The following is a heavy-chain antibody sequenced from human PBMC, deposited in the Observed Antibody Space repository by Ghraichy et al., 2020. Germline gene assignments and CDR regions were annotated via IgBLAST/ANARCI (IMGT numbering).Heavy chain of an antibody. CDR2: ISHYGST. J-gene: IGHJ5*02. D-gene: IGHD1-1*01. CDR3: ARFLQNDYLSGFDP. CDR1: GASISSYNW. V-gene: IGHV4-4*02. Sequence: SETLSLTCAVSGASISSYNWWSWVRQPPGKGLEWIGEISHYGSTNYNPSLKSRVTISVDKSTNQFSLRLTSVTAADSAVYYCARFLQNDYLSGFDPWGQGTLVNVSS.